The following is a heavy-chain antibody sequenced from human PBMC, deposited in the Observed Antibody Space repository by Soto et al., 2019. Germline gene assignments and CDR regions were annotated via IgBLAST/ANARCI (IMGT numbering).Heavy chain of an antibody. D-gene: IGHD3-10*01. Sequence: GGSLRLSCAASGFTFSSYAMSWVRQAPGKGLEWVSAISGSGGSTYYADSVKGRFTISRDNSKNTLYLQMNSLRAEDTAVYYCAKGSLKATMVRGVINPTDYWGQGTLVTVSS. CDR2: ISGSGGST. V-gene: IGHV3-23*01. CDR1: GFTFSSYA. CDR3: AKGSLKATMVRGVINPTDY. J-gene: IGHJ4*02.